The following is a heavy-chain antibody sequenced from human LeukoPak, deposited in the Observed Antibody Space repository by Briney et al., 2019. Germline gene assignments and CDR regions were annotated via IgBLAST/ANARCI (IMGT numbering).Heavy chain of an antibody. D-gene: IGHD2-21*02. J-gene: IGHJ4*02. CDR2: INPYSDGT. CDR1: GYTFTDYY. CDR3: ATPYCGGDCAPFFDY. Sequence: ASVTVSCKASGYTFTDYYMHWVRQAPGQGLEWMGWINPYSDGTNYAQKFQGRVTMTRDTSISTAYMELSRLRSDDTAVYYCATPYCGGDCAPFFDYWGQGTLVTVSS. V-gene: IGHV1-2*02.